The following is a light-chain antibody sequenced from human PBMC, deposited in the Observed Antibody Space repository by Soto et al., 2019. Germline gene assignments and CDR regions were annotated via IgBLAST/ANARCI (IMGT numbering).Light chain of an antibody. CDR2: KAS. CDR1: QSISSW. CDR3: QQYNSYSRT. J-gene: IGKJ1*01. V-gene: IGKV1-5*03. Sequence: DIQMTQSPSTLSASVGDRVTITCRASQSISSWLAWYQQKPGKAPKLLIYKASSLESGVPSRFSDSGSGTEFTLTISSLQPDDFATYYCQQYNSYSRTFGQGTKVEI.